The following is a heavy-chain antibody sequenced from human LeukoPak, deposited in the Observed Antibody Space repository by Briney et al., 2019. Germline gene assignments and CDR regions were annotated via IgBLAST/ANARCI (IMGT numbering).Heavy chain of an antibody. V-gene: IGHV3-11*01. CDR3: ARILYHSHDY. CDR2: INTGNNI. J-gene: IGHJ4*02. CDR1: GFTFSDYY. Sequence: PGGSLRLSCAASGFTFSDYYMSWIRQAPGRGLEWLSNINTGNNIYYADSVKGRFTISRDNAKNSLYLHMNSLRAEDTAVYYCARILYHSHDYWGRGTLVTVSS. D-gene: IGHD3-9*01.